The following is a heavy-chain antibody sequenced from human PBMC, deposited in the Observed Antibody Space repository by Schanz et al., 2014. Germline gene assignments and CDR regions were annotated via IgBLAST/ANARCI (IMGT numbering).Heavy chain of an antibody. CDR2: ISHSGGSK. CDR1: GFTLSSYA. Sequence: VQLVESGGGVVQPGRSLRLSCAAYGFTLSSYAMHWVRQAPGKGLEWVSSISHSGGSKYYADSVKGRFTISRDNSENTLYLQMSSLRAEDTAIYYCAKLSSSGRLAGYFDYWGQGALVTVSS. V-gene: IGHV3-23*04. J-gene: IGHJ4*02. CDR3: AKLSSSGRLAGYFDY. D-gene: IGHD6-19*01.